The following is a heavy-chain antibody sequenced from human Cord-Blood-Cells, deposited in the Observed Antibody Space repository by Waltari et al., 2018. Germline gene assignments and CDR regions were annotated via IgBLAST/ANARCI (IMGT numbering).Heavy chain of an antibody. CDR1: GFTVSSNY. J-gene: IGHJ3*02. Sequence: EVQLVESGGGLVQPGGSLRLSCAASGFTVSSNYMSWVRQAPGKGRECVLVIYSGGSTYYDDSVKGRFTISRHNSKNTLYLQMNSLRAEDTAVYYCARAPGGYDSSGYYYQDAFDIWGQGTMVTVSS. CDR3: ARAPGGYDSSGYYYQDAFDI. D-gene: IGHD3-22*01. CDR2: IYSGGST. V-gene: IGHV3-53*04.